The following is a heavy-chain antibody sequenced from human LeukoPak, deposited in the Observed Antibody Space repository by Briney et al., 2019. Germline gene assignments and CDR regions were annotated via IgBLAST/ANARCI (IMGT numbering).Heavy chain of an antibody. J-gene: IGHJ4*02. CDR3: ARGKYSGYHVADY. D-gene: IGHD5-12*01. CDR2: ISSSGSTI. V-gene: IGHV3-48*03. CDR1: GFTFSSYE. Sequence: HPGGSLRLSCAASGFTFSSYEMNWVRQAPGKGLEWVSYISSSGSTIYYADSVKGRFTISRDNAKNSLYLQMNSLRAEDTAVYYCARGKYSGYHVADYWGQGTLVTVSP.